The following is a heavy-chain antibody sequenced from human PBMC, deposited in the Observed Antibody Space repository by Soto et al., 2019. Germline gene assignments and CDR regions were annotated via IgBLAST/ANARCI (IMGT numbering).Heavy chain of an antibody. Sequence: XESLRLSCGASGLTFSSSYKSWVRQAPGKGLQWVSVIYSAGSTYYANSVKGRFTISRDISTNMVYLQMSSLTDEDTAVYYCARAREPEYSSAICFDIWGQGALVTVS. CDR1: GLTFSSSY. CDR3: ARAREPEYSSAICFDI. CDR2: IYSAGST. J-gene: IGHJ4*02. D-gene: IGHD5-18*01. V-gene: IGHV3-53*01.